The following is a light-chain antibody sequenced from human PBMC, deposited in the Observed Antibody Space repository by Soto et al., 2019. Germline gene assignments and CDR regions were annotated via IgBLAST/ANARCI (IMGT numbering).Light chain of an antibody. CDR2: SVS. CDR1: QNVNGN. V-gene: IGKV3-15*01. Sequence: EIVLTQSPATLSVSPGESATLSCRASQNVNGNLAWYQQKPGQAPRLLLYSVSIRATGIPARFSCSGTGTDGTLTISSLQSADFAVYFWHQYDKWPPYTFGQGTKLYIK. CDR3: HQYDKWPPYT. J-gene: IGKJ2*01.